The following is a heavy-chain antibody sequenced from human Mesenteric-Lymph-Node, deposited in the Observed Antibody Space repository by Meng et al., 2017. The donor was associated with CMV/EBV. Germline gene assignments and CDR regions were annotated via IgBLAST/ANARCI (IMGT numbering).Heavy chain of an antibody. Sequence: GGSLRLSCAASGFTFSNYAMNWVRQAPGKGLEWVSAISGLGGRIDYADSVKGRFTISRDNSKNTLYLQMNSLRADDTAVYYCAKEEGSHSSWPQGYFDYWGQGTLVTVSS. CDR2: ISGLGGRI. D-gene: IGHD6-13*01. J-gene: IGHJ4*02. CDR1: GFTFSNYA. CDR3: AKEEGSHSSWPQGYFDY. V-gene: IGHV3-23*01.